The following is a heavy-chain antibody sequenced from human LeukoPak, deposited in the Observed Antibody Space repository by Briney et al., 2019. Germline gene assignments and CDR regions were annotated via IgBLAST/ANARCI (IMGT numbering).Heavy chain of an antibody. Sequence: PGGSLTLSCAASGFTFSYHWMTWVRRAPGKGLEWVANIKNDGAVKNYVDSVKGRFTISRDNAKNSLYLQMNSLRAEDTAVYYCAQDSYSKGDFWGQGVLVTVSS. D-gene: IGHD6-13*01. CDR3: AQDSYSKGDF. CDR1: GFTFSYHW. CDR2: IKNDGAVK. V-gene: IGHV3-7*01. J-gene: IGHJ4*02.